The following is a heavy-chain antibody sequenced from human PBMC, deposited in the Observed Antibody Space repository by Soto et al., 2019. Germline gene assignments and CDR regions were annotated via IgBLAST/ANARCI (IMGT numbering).Heavy chain of an antibody. CDR1: GFTFSSYA. Sequence: GGSLRLSCAASGFTFSSYAMHWVRQAPGKGLEYVSAISSNGGSTYYANSVKGRFTISRDNSKNTLYLQMGSLRAEDMAVYYCASHDYGEYWGQGTLVTVSS. CDR2: ISSNGGST. V-gene: IGHV3-64*01. CDR3: ASHDYGEY. J-gene: IGHJ4*02.